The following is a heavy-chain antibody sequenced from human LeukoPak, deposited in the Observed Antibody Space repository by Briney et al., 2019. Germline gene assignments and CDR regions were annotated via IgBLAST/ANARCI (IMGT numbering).Heavy chain of an antibody. J-gene: IGHJ1*01. CDR2: ISYDGSHK. CDR1: GFTFSSYA. D-gene: IGHD3-22*01. Sequence: GGSLRLSCAASGFTFSSYAMSWVRQAPGKGLEWVAGISYDGSHKYYADSVKGRFTISRDNSKNTLYVQMNSLRVEDTAVYYCAKEGYYDSSGSQYFQHWGQGALVTVSS. CDR3: AKEGYYDSSGSQYFQH. V-gene: IGHV3-30*18.